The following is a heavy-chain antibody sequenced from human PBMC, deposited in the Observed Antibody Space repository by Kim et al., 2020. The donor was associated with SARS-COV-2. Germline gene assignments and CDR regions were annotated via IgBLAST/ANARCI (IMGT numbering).Heavy chain of an antibody. D-gene: IGHD1-7*01. J-gene: IGHJ4*02. CDR1: GFTFSSYA. CDR3: ASLYNWNSPLDY. Sequence: GGSLRLSCAASGFTFSSYAMHWVRQAPGKGLEWVAVISYDGSNKYYADSVKGRFTISRDNSKNTLYLQMNSLRAEDTAVYYCASLYNWNSPLDYWGQGTLVTVSS. CDR2: ISYDGSNK. V-gene: IGHV3-30-3*01.